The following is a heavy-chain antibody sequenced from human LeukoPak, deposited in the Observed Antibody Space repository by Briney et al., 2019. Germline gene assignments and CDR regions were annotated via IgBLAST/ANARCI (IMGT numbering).Heavy chain of an antibody. D-gene: IGHD3-3*01. CDR1: GGTFSSYA. J-gene: IGHJ6*02. CDR3: ARSWAYYDFWRGYPPYYYYGMDV. Sequence: GASVKVSCKASGGTFSSYAISWVRQAPGQGLEWMGGIIPIFGTANYAQKFQGRVTITADESTSTAYMELSSLRSEDTAVYYCARSWAYYDFWRGYPPYYYYGMDVWGQGTTVTVSS. V-gene: IGHV1-69*13. CDR2: IIPIFGTA.